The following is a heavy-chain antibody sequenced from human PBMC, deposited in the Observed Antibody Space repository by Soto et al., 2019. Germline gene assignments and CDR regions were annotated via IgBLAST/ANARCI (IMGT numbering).Heavy chain of an antibody. Sequence: QVQLVESGGGVVQPGRSLRLSCAASGFTFSSYGMHWVRQAPGKGLEWVAVIWYDGSNKYYADSVKGRFTISRDNSKNALYLQMNSLRAEDTAVYYCAREDYGDYTKHWYFELWGRGPLVTVSS. CDR3: AREDYGDYTKHWYFEL. D-gene: IGHD4-17*01. J-gene: IGHJ2*01. CDR1: GFTFSSYG. V-gene: IGHV3-33*01. CDR2: IWYDGSNK.